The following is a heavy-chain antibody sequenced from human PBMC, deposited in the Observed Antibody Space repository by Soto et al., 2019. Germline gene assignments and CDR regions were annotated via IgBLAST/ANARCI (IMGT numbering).Heavy chain of an antibody. V-gene: IGHV1-8*01. CDR3: ATQVHPGYSSD. CDR1: GYTFTIYD. CDR2: INPTSDYT. Sequence: ASVKVSCKASGYTFTIYDINWVRQAPGQGLEWVGWINPTSDYTAHAQKFQGRVTLTREISTATGYMELSSLTSEDTAVYFCATQVHPGYSSDWGPGTQVTVSS. J-gene: IGHJ4*02. D-gene: IGHD2-15*01.